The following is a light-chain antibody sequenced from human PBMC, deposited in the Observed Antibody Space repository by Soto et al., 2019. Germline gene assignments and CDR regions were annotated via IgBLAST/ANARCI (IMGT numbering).Light chain of an antibody. CDR1: SSNIGAGYD. J-gene: IGLJ1*01. V-gene: IGLV1-40*01. CDR2: GNS. CDR3: QSYDSSLSGV. Sequence: QSVLTQPPSVSGAPGQRVTISCTGSSSNIGAGYDVHWYQQLPGTAPKLLIYGNSNRPSGVPDRFSGSKSGTSASLAITGLKAEDEAEYYCQSYDSSLSGVFGTGTKVTVL.